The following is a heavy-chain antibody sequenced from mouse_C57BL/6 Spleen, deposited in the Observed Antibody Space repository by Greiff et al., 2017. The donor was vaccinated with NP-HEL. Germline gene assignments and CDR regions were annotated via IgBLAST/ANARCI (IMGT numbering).Heavy chain of an antibody. Sequence: VQLLESGPELVKPGASVKISCKASGYAFSSSWMNWVKQRPGQGLEWIGRIYPGDGDTNYNGKFKGKATLTADKSSSTAYMQLSSLTSEDSAVYVCRRSMDDWGQGTSVTVSS. J-gene: IGHJ4*01. CDR1: GYAFSSSW. CDR3: RRSMDD. CDR2: IYPGDGDT. V-gene: IGHV1-82*01.